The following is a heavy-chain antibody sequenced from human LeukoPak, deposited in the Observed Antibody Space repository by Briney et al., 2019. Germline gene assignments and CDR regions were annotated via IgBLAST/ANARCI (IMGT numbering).Heavy chain of an antibody. CDR1: GGSFSGYY. CDR3: ARRYREEGSYAY. CDR2: INHSGST. V-gene: IGHV4-34*01. J-gene: IGHJ4*02. D-gene: IGHD3-16*01. Sequence: SETLSLTCAVYGGSFSGYYWSWIRQPPGKGLEWIGEINHSGSTNYNPSLKSRVTISVDTSKNQFSLKLSSVTAADTAVYYCARRYREEGSYAYWGQGTLVTVSS.